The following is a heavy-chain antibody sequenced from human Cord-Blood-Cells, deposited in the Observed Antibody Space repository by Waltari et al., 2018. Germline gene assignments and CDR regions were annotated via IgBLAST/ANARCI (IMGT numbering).Heavy chain of an antibody. CDR2: IYYRGST. CDR1: GGSIRSSRYY. V-gene: IGHV4-39*01. CDR3: ARHVLWYGSGSYYFDY. J-gene: IGHJ4*02. Sequence: QLQLQESGPGLVKPSETLSLTCTVSGGSIRSSRYYWGWIRQPPGKGLEWIGSIYYRGSTYYNPSLKSRVTISVDTSKNQFSLKLSSVTAADTAVYYCARHVLWYGSGSYYFDYWGQGTLVTVSS. D-gene: IGHD3-10*01.